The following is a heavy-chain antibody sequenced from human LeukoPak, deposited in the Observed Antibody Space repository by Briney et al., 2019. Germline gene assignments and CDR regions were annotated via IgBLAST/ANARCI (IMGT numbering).Heavy chain of an antibody. J-gene: IGHJ4*02. CDR2: ISSSGSTI. D-gene: IGHD5-18*01. V-gene: IGHV3-48*03. Sequence: GGSLRLSCADSGCTFSSYEMNWVRQAPGKGLEWVSYISSSGSTIYYADSVKGRFTISRDNAKNSLYLQMNSLRAEDTAVYYCARAGAMVTMEALSYWGQGTLVTVSS. CDR3: ARAGAMVTMEALSY. CDR1: GCTFSSYE.